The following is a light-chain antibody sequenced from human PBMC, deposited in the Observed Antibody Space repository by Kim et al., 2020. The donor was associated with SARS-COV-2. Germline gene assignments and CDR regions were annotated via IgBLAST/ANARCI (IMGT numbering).Light chain of an antibody. CDR1: QSVSIN. V-gene: IGKV3-15*01. Sequence: EIVMTQSPATLSVSPGERAILSCRASQSVSINLAWYQHKRGQAPRLLIYGTSTRAAGVPARFSGSGTATDFTLTISSLQSEDFALYYCQQYNNWPRTFGQGTKLEI. CDR3: QQYNNWPRT. CDR2: GTS. J-gene: IGKJ2*01.